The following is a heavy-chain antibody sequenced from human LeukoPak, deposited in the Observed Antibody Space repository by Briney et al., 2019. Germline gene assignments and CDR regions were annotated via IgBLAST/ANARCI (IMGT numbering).Heavy chain of an antibody. D-gene: IGHD6-13*01. Sequence: GGSLRLSCAASGFTFSSYAMSWVRQAPGKGLEWVSAISGSGGSTYYADSVKGRFTISRDNSKNTLYLQMNSLRAEDTAVYYCARGWGIAAAGMVALDYWGQGTLVTVSS. V-gene: IGHV3-23*01. CDR1: GFTFSSYA. J-gene: IGHJ4*02. CDR3: ARGWGIAAAGMVALDY. CDR2: ISGSGGST.